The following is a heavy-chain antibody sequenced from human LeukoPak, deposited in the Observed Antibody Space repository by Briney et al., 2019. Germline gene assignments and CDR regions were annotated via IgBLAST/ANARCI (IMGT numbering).Heavy chain of an antibody. J-gene: IGHJ6*02. V-gene: IGHV4-59*08. D-gene: IGHD3-10*01. CDR3: ARQRFGAYYYYYGMDV. Sequence: PSETLSLTCTVSGGSISSYYWSWIRQPPGKGLEWIGYIYYSGSTNYNPSLKSRVTISVDTSKNQFSLKLSSVTAADTAVYYCARQRFGAYYYYYGMDVWGQGTTVTVSS. CDR1: GGSISSYY. CDR2: IYYSGST.